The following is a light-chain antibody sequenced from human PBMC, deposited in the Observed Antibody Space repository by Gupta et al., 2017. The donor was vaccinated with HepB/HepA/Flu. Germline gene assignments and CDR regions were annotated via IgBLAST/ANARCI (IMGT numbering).Light chain of an antibody. J-gene: IGKJ2*01. V-gene: IGKV1-33*01. CDR3: QQYNNLPLYT. Sequence: DIQMTQSPSSLSASLRDRVTITCQASQDISNYLNWYQHKPGKAPRLLIYDASNLQTGVPSRFSGIGSGTDFTFTISSLQPEDIATYYCQQYNNLPLYTFGQGTKLEIK. CDR1: QDISNY. CDR2: DAS.